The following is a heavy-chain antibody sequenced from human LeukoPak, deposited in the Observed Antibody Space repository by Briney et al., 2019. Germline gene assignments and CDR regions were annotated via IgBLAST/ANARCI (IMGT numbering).Heavy chain of an antibody. CDR2: IYTSGST. J-gene: IGHJ5*02. Sequence: SETLSLTCTVSGGSISSYYWSWIRQPAGKGLEWIGRIYTSGSTNYNPSLKSRVTMSVNTSKNQFSLKLSSVTAADTAVYYCARGGHFTIFGVVMGNWFDPWGQGTLVTVSS. CDR1: GGSISSYY. CDR3: ARGGHFTIFGVVMGNWFDP. D-gene: IGHD3-3*01. V-gene: IGHV4-4*07.